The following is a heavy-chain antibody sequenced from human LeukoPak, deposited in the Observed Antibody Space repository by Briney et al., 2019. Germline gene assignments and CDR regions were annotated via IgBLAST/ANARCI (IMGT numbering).Heavy chain of an antibody. CDR2: INYGGTT. D-gene: IGHD3-10*01. J-gene: IGHJ4*02. V-gene: IGHV4-39*01. Sequence: PSETLSLTCTVSGGAICTSNYYWSSIRQPPGKKLEWVASINYGGTTYYNPSLKSRVTISVDTSKNQFSLRLSSVTAADTAVYLCARYVVYGSGKYYFDYWGQGSLVTVSS. CDR3: ARYVVYGSGKYYFDY. CDR1: GGAICTSNYY.